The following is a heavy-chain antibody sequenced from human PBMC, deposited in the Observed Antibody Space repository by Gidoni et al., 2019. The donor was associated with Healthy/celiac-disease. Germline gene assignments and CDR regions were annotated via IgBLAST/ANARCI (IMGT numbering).Heavy chain of an antibody. J-gene: IGHJ4*02. Sequence: QVQLVASGGGLVTPGGSLRLSCASSGFTFSDSYLSWTRQAPGKGLEWVSYISSSGSTIYYADSVKGRFTISRDNAKNSLYLQMNSLRAEDTAVYYCARDPAGGTWGDYFDYGGQGTLVTVSS. V-gene: IGHV3-11*01. CDR2: ISSSGSTI. D-gene: IGHD3-16*01. CDR1: GFTFSDSY. CDR3: ARDPAGGTWGDYFDY.